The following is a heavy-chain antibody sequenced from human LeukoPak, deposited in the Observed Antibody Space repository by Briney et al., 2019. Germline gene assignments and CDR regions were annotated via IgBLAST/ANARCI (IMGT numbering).Heavy chain of an antibody. Sequence: PSETLSLTCTVYGGSISSHYWSWIRQPPGKGLEWVGEINHSGSTNYNQSLKSRVTISVDTSKNQFSLKLSSVPVADTAVYYWARAGGITMVRGAKRWFDPWGQGTLVTVSS. CDR1: GGSISSHY. J-gene: IGHJ5*02. CDR3: ARAGGITMVRGAKRWFDP. V-gene: IGHV4-34*01. CDR2: INHSGST. D-gene: IGHD3-10*01.